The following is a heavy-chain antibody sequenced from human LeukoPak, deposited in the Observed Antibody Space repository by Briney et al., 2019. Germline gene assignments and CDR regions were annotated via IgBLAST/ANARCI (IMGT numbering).Heavy chain of an antibody. Sequence: GGSLRLSCAASGFTVSSNCMSWVRQAPGKGLEWVSVIYSGGSTYYADSVKGRFTISRDNSKNTLYLQMNSLRAEDTAVYYCARGRNADGSGSYVPLDYWGQVTLVTVYS. V-gene: IGHV3-53*01. J-gene: IGHJ4*02. CDR3: ARGRNADGSGSYVPLDY. D-gene: IGHD3-10*01. CDR1: GFTVSSNC. CDR2: IYSGGST.